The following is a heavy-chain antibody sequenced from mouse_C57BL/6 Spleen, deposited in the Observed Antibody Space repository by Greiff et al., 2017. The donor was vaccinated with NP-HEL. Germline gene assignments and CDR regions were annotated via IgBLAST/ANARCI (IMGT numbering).Heavy chain of an antibody. CDR1: GFTFSSYG. D-gene: IGHD2-3*01. CDR2: ISSGGSYT. CDR3: ARALYDGPYYYAMDY. V-gene: IGHV5-6*01. Sequence: EVKLVESGGDLVKPGGSLKLSCAASGFTFSSYGMSWVRQTPDKRLEWVATISSGGSYTYYPDSVKGRFTISRDNAKNTLYLQMSSLKSEDTAMYYCARALYDGPYYYAMDYWGQGTSVTVSS. J-gene: IGHJ4*01.